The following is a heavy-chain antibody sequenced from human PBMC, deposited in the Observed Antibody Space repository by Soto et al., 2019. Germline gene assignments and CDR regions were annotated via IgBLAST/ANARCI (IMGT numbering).Heavy chain of an antibody. D-gene: IGHD5-18*01. CDR3: AKETGYSYGFQPNALDV. V-gene: IGHV3-23*01. CDR2: ISSRGDIT. CDR1: GFTFSRYA. J-gene: IGHJ6*02. Sequence: PGGSLRLSCAGSGFTFSRYAMNWVRQAPGKGLEWVSIISSRGDITSYAESVKGRFTISRDDSKNTLFLHMNSLGAEDTAVYYCAKETGYSYGFQPNALDVWGQGTTVTVSS.